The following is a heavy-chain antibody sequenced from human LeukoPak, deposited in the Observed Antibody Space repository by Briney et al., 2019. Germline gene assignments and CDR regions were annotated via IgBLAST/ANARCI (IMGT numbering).Heavy chain of an antibody. J-gene: IGHJ6*03. Sequence: SETLSLTCTVSGGSISSYYWNWIRQPPGKGLEWIGDIHYSGSTNYNPSLKSRVTISVDTSKNQFSLKLSSVTAADTAVYYCARLKGVGCSSTSCYRDYYYYYMDVWGKGTTVTVSS. V-gene: IGHV4-59*01. CDR1: GGSISSYY. D-gene: IGHD2-2*02. CDR3: ARLKGVGCSSTSCYRDYYYYYMDV. CDR2: IHYSGST.